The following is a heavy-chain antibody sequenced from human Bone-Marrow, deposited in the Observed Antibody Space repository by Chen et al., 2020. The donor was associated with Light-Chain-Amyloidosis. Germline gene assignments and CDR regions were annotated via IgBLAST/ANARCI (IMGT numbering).Heavy chain of an antibody. V-gene: IGHV4-34*01. CDR1: GGYFRDYS. J-gene: IGHJ6*02. CDR3: VRDTYDSSTYYTYRSMDV. CDR2: ITHSGST. D-gene: IGHD3-22*01. Sequence: QVQLQQWGAGLLKPSETLSLTCAVYGGYFRDYSWTWIRQSPGTGLEWIGKITHSGSTKYNPSLKSRVTMSVDTSKNQFSLKMNSVTAADTAVYYCVRDTYDSSTYYTYRSMDVWGHGTTVTVSS.